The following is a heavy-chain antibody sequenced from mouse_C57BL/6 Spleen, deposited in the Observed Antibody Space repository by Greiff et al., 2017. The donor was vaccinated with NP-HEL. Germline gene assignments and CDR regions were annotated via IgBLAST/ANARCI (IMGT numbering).Heavy chain of an antibody. J-gene: IGHJ4*01. CDR2: IYPGDGDT. D-gene: IGHD1-1*01. CDR1: GYAFSSSW. Sequence: VQLQQSGPELVKPGASVKISCKASGYAFSSSWMNWVKQRPGKGLEWIGRIYPGDGDTNYNGKFKGKATLTADKSSSTAYMQLSSLTSEDSAVYFCARWVYYGSSYAMDYWGQGTSVTVSS. V-gene: IGHV1-82*01. CDR3: ARWVYYGSSYAMDY.